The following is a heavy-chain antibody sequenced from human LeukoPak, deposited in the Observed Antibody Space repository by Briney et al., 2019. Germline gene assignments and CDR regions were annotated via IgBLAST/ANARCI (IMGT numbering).Heavy chain of an antibody. D-gene: IGHD3-3*01. CDR3: ARADDYDFWSGYVSFDY. Sequence: GGSLRLSCGASGFTFSSYSMNWVRQAPGKGLEWVSSISSSSSYIYYADSVKGRFTISRDNAKNSLYLQMNSLRAEDTAVYYCARADDYDFWSGYVSFDYWGQGTLVTVSS. J-gene: IGHJ4*02. V-gene: IGHV3-21*01. CDR2: ISSSSSYI. CDR1: GFTFSSYS.